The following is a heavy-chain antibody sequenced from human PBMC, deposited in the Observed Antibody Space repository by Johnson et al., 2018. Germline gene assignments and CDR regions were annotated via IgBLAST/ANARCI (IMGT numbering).Heavy chain of an antibody. Sequence: EVQLVESGGGLVRPGGSLRLSCAASGFDFSNYWMSWVRHTPGKGLEWVASINEDGSEKYYVDSVSGRFTISRDNAKNSLFLQMNSLTADDTAFYYCAWESAIYQPWGQGTLVTVSS. CDR1: GFDFSNYW. CDR2: INEDGSEK. J-gene: IGHJ4*02. D-gene: IGHD1-14*01. CDR3: AWESAIYQP. V-gene: IGHV3-7*01.